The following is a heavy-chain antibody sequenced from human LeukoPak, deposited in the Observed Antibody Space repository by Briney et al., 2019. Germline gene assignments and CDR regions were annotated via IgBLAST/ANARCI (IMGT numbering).Heavy chain of an antibody. D-gene: IGHD3-22*01. CDR1: VHSITRFS. V-gene: IGHV1-18*01. CDR3: ARGHYDGSDTPILDGLDI. J-gene: IGHJ3*02. Sequence: ATVNVSHKASVHSITRFSLTWVRHPPGQALVWRRWIRPYNGNTDYAQKLQRRVTMTTDTCTSTAYMELRSLRSDDTATYYCARGHYDGSDTPILDGLDIWGQGTMVTVSS. CDR2: IRPYNGNT.